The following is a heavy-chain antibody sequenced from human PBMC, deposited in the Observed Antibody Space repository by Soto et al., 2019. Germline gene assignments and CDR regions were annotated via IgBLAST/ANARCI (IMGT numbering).Heavy chain of an antibody. CDR1: GGSVISCSYY. Sequence: PSETLSLTCTVSGGSVISCSYYWSLIRQPPGKGLEWIGYIYYSGSTNYNPSLKSRVTISVDTSKNQFSLKLSSVTAADTAVYYCARGYYYDSSGTIDYWGQGTLVTVSS. D-gene: IGHD3-22*01. CDR2: IYYSGST. V-gene: IGHV4-61*01. CDR3: ARGYYYDSSGTIDY. J-gene: IGHJ4*02.